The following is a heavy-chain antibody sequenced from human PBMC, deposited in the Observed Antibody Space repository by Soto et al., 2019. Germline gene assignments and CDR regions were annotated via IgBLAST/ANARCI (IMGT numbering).Heavy chain of an antibody. Sequence: GGSLILSCAASGFNFKTYNMNWVSKAPGKGLEWVSYIGTSGTPVYYADSVKGRFTISRDNAKNSLFLQMHSLRDEDTALYFCARDPSPDSSGWYYFDYWGKGTLVTVSS. CDR3: ARDPSPDSSGWYYFDY. CDR2: IGTSGTPV. V-gene: IGHV3-48*02. CDR1: GFNFKTYN. J-gene: IGHJ4*02. D-gene: IGHD6-19*01.